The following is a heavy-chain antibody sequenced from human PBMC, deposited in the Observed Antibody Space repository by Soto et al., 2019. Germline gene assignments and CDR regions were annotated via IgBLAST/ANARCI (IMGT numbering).Heavy chain of an antibody. Sequence: GGSLRLSCAASGFTFSDYYMSWIRQAPGKGLEWVSYISSSSSYTNYADSVKGRFTISRDNAKNSLYLQMNSLRAEDTAVYYCARDDSDAPYSSGWYEDYWGQGTLVTVSS. CDR1: GFTFSDYY. CDR3: ARDDSDAPYSSGWYEDY. D-gene: IGHD6-19*01. CDR2: ISSSSSYT. V-gene: IGHV3-11*06. J-gene: IGHJ4*02.